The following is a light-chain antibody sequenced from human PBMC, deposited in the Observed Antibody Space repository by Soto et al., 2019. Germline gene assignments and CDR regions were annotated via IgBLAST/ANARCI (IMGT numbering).Light chain of an antibody. V-gene: IGKV1-5*03. CDR3: QHYNSYSEA. J-gene: IGKJ1*01. CDR2: KAS. CDR1: QTISSW. Sequence: DIQMTQSPSTLSGSVGDRVTITCRASQTISSWLAWYQQKPGKAPKLLIYKASTLKSGVPSRFSGSGSETEFTLTIRSMPTDTFAHYYCQHYNSYSEAFGQGTKVDIK.